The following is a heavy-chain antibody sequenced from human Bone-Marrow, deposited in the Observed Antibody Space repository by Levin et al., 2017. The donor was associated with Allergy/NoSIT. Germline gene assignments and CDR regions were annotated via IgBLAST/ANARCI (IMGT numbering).Heavy chain of an antibody. CDR3: ARSLWRFGEFVHLFDS. CDR2: IYYSGST. J-gene: IGHJ3*02. Sequence: SETLSLTCTVSGGSISSSSYYWGWIRQPPGKGLEWIGSIYYSGSTYYNPSLKSRVTISVDTSKNQFSLKLSSVTAADTAVYYCARSLWRFGEFVHLFDSWGQGTMVTVSS. CDR1: GGSISSSSYY. D-gene: IGHD3-10*01. V-gene: IGHV4-39*01.